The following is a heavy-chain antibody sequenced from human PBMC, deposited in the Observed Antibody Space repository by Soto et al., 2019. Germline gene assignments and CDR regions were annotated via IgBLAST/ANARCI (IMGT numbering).Heavy chain of an antibody. Sequence: ETLSRTGPVSGGSISSYYWSGIRQPPGRGLEWIGYIYYSGSTNYNPSLKSRVTISVDTSKNQFSLKLSSVTAADTAVYYCARGDDFWSGYPPSWFDPWGQGTLVTVSS. D-gene: IGHD3-3*01. V-gene: IGHV4-59*01. J-gene: IGHJ5*02. CDR2: IYYSGST. CDR3: ARGDDFWSGYPPSWFDP. CDR1: GGSISSYY.